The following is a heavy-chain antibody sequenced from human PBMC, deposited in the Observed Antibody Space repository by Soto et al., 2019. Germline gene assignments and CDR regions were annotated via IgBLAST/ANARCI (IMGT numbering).Heavy chain of an antibody. D-gene: IGHD5-12*01. J-gene: IGHJ4*02. Sequence: QVQLVESGGGLVKPGGSLRLSCAASGFTFSDYYMSWIRQAPGKGLEWVSYISSSSSYTNYADSVKGRFTISRDNAKNSLYLKRTSLRAEATAVYYWARDHHRYSAYDYVDYGGQEPLVPVSS. CDR1: GFTFSDYY. V-gene: IGHV3-11*05. CDR2: ISSSSSYT. CDR3: ARDHHRYSAYDYVDY.